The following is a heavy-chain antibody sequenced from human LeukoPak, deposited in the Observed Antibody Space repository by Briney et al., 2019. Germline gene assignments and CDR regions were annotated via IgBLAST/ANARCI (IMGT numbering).Heavy chain of an antibody. Sequence: GGSLRLSCAASGFTFSSYWMHWVRQAPGKGLVWVSRINSDGSSTSYADSVQGRFTISRDNAKNSLYLQMNSLRAEDTAVYYCARVGGSPSTYYYYYYYMDVWGKGTTVTVSS. J-gene: IGHJ6*03. CDR2: INSDGSST. CDR1: GFTFSSYW. CDR3: ARVGGSPSTYYYYYYYMDV. V-gene: IGHV3-74*01. D-gene: IGHD3-16*01.